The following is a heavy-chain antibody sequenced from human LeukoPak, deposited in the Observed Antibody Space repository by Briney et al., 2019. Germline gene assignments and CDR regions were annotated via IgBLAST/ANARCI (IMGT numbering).Heavy chain of an antibody. V-gene: IGHV3-33*01. CDR3: ARAGYCSSTACLDY. CDR2: IWCDGSNK. D-gene: IGHD2-2*01. CDR1: GFTFSSYG. Sequence: PGRSLKLSCAASGFTFSSYGMHWVRQAPGKGLEWVAVIWCDGSNKYYADSVKGRFAISRDNSKNTLYLQMNSLRVEDTAVYYCARAGYCSSTACLDYWGQGTLVTVSS. J-gene: IGHJ4*02.